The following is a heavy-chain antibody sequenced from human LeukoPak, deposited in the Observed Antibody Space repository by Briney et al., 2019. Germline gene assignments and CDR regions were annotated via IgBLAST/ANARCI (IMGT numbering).Heavy chain of an antibody. Sequence: GGSLRLSCAASGFTFSSYWMSWVRQAPGKGLEWVANIKQDGSEKYYVDSVKGRFTISRDNAKNSLYLQMNSLRAEDTAVYYCARAPTYYDFWSGSTDAFDIWGQGTMVTVSS. J-gene: IGHJ3*02. D-gene: IGHD3-3*01. V-gene: IGHV3-7*01. CDR2: IKQDGSEK. CDR3: ARAPTYYDFWSGSTDAFDI. CDR1: GFTFSSYW.